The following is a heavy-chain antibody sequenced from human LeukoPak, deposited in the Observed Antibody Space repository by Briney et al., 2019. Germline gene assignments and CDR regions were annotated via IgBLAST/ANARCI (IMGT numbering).Heavy chain of an antibody. CDR2: IYYSGST. D-gene: IGHD4-17*01. CDR1: GGSISSSSYY. J-gene: IGHJ4*02. Sequence: SETLSLTCTVSGGSISSSSYYWGWIRQPPGKGLEWIGSIYYSGSTYYNPSLKSRVTISGDTSRNQFSLRLSSVTAADTAVYFCARRNYGDYDHYFDYWGQGILVTVSS. V-gene: IGHV4-39*07. CDR3: ARRNYGDYDHYFDY.